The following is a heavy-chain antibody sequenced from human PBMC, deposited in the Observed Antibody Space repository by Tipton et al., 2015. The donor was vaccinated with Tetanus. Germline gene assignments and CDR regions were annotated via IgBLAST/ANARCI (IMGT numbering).Heavy chain of an antibody. CDR3: VRGRTTTTIGGLIVRGRYYFDS. D-gene: IGHD3-16*02. CDR2: INHRGST. Sequence: TLSLTCAVYGGSFSDYYWIWIRQPPGRGLEWIGEINHRGSTNYSPSLRSRVTISVDTSKNQFSLHLSTVSAADAGVYYCVRGRTTTTIGGLIVRGRYYFDSWGQGTLVTVSS. V-gene: IGHV4-34*01. J-gene: IGHJ4*02. CDR1: GGSFSDYY.